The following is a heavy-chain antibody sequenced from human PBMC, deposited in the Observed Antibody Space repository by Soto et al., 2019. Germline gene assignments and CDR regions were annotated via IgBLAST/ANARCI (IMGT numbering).Heavy chain of an antibody. V-gene: IGHV1-3*01. CDR3: ASSYSNCPLIDYYYYGRDV. CDR1: GYTFTSYA. J-gene: IGHJ6*04. CDR2: INAGNGNT. D-gene: IGHD4-4*01. Sequence: ASVKVSWKASGYTFTSYAMHWVRQTPGQRLEWMGWINAGNGNTKYSQKFQGRVTITRDTSASTAYMELSSLRSEDTAVYYCASSYSNCPLIDYYYYGRDVWGKGTTVPVS.